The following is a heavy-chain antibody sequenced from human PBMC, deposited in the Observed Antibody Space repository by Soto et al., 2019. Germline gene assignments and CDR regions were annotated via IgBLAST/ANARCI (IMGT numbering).Heavy chain of an antibody. CDR2: IYYSGST. Sequence: ETLSLTCTVSGGSISSSSYYWGWIRQPPGKGLEWIGSIYYSGSTHYNPSLKSRVTISVDTSKNQFSLKLSSVTAADTAVYYCASYRPYYDSSGYYNYWGQGTLVTVSS. CDR3: ASYRPYYDSSGYYNY. J-gene: IGHJ4*02. D-gene: IGHD3-22*01. CDR1: GGSISSSSYY. V-gene: IGHV4-39*01.